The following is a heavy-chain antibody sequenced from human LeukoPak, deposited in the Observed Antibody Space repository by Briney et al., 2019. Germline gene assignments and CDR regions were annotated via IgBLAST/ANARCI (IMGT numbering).Heavy chain of an antibody. J-gene: IGHJ5*02. CDR2: IYYSGST. Sequence: PSETLSLTSTVSGGSISSYYWSWIRQPPGKGLEWIGYIYYSGSTNYNPSLKSRVTISVDTSKNQFSLKLSSVTAADTAVYYCASYMTTVTTQGWFDPWGQGTLVTVSS. D-gene: IGHD4-17*01. CDR1: GGSISSYY. CDR3: ASYMTTVTTQGWFDP. V-gene: IGHV4-59*01.